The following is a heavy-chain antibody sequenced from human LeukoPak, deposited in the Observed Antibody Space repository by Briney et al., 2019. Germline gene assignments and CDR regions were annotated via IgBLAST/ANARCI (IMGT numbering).Heavy chain of an antibody. J-gene: IGHJ5*02. CDR2: INPNSGGT. CDR3: ARGIWIGELLYGDNWFDP. D-gene: IGHD3-10*01. Sequence: ASVKVSCKASGYTFTGYYMHWVRQAPGQGLEWMGWINPNSGGTNYAQKFQGRVTMTRDTSISTAYMELSRLRSDDTAVYYCARGIWIGELLYGDNWFDPWGQGTLVTVSS. CDR1: GYTFTGYY. V-gene: IGHV1-2*02.